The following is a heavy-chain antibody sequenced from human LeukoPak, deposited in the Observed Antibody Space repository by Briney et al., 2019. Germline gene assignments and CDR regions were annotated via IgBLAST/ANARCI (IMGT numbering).Heavy chain of an antibody. CDR1: GFIFSTYG. CDR3: AKDGDSYGSGRGWFDP. Sequence: GGSLRLSCAASGFIFSTYGMHWVRQAPGKGLEGVAFIRYDGSNKYYADSVKGRFTISRDNSKNTLYLQMNSLRAEDTAVYYCAKDGDSYGSGRGWFDPWGQGTLVTVSS. D-gene: IGHD3-10*01. V-gene: IGHV3-30*02. CDR2: IRYDGSNK. J-gene: IGHJ5*02.